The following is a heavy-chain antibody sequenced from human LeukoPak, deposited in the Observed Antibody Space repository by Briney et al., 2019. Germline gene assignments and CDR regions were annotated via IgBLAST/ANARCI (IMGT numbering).Heavy chain of an antibody. J-gene: IGHJ4*02. CDR2: IYPGDSDS. CDR1: GYNFTKYW. CDR3: ASWYGDGGPYFDY. Sequence: EESLKISCKGSGYNFTKYWVAWVRQMPGRGPEWMGVIYPGDSDSRYSPSFQGQVTISADKSISTAYLQWSSLKASDTAMYYCASWYGDGGPYFDYWGQGTLVTVSS. D-gene: IGHD3-10*01. V-gene: IGHV5-51*01.